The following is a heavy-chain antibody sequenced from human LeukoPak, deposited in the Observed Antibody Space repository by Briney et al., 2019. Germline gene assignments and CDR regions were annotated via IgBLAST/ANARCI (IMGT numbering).Heavy chain of an antibody. CDR2: IWHDGSNK. Sequence: GGSLRLSCAASGFTFSSYGMHWVRQAPGKGLEWVAVIWHDGSNKYYADSVKGRFTISRDNSKNTLYLQMNSLRAEDTAVYYCAKTEDPYDYVWGSYRDWGQGTLVTVSS. CDR3: AKTEDPYDYVWGSYRD. V-gene: IGHV3-33*06. CDR1: GFTFSSYG. D-gene: IGHD3-16*02. J-gene: IGHJ4*02.